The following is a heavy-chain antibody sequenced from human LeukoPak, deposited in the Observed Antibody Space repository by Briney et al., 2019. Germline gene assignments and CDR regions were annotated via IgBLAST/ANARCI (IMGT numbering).Heavy chain of an antibody. CDR1: GGTFSSYA. CDR3: ARERDTALAPYLDY. Sequence: ASVKVSCKASGGTFSSYAISWARQAPGQGLEWMGWISTYNGDTKYAQKFQDRVTMTTDTSTSTAYLEMRRLRFDDTAVYFCARERDTALAPYLDYWGQGTLLTVSS. D-gene: IGHD5-18*01. CDR2: ISTYNGDT. J-gene: IGHJ4*02. V-gene: IGHV1-18*01.